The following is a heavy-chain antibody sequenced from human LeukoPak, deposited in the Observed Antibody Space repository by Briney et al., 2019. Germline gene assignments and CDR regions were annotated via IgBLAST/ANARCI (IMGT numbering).Heavy chain of an antibody. CDR3: ARDSSSSELDF. Sequence: PGGSLRLSCEGSAFIFSGHWMNWVRQTPGKGLEWVASIKEDGSERQYVDSVKGRFSISRDNSKNMLHLQMNSLRAEDTAVYYCARDSSSSELDFWGQGTLVTVSS. D-gene: IGHD6-6*01. CDR2: IKEDGSER. CDR1: AFIFSGHW. V-gene: IGHV3-7*03. J-gene: IGHJ4*02.